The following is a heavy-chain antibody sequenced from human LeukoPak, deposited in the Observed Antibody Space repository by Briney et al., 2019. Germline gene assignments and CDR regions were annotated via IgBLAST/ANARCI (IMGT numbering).Heavy chain of an antibody. V-gene: IGHV3-23*01. D-gene: IGHD3-9*01. CDR1: GFTFRNCA. CDR3: AKAPYYDILTGYSYFDH. J-gene: IGHJ4*02. Sequence: GGSLRLSCAASGFTFRNCAMSWVRQAPGKGLEWVSGISGSGGSTYYADSVKGRFTISRDNSKNTLYLQMNSLRAEDTAVYYCAKAPYYDILTGYSYFDHWGQGTLVTVSS. CDR2: ISGSGGST.